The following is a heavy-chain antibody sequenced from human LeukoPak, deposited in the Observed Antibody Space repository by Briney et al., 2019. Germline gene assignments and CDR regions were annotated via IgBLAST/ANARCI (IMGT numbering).Heavy chain of an antibody. V-gene: IGHV3-33*01. Sequence: GGSLRLSCAASGFTFSNYDMHWVRQAPGKGLEWVAVIWYDGSNKYYADSVEGRFTISRDNSKNTLYLQMNSLRAEDTAMYYCARLNRDGDNYYNGMDVWGQGTTVTVSS. J-gene: IGHJ6*02. D-gene: IGHD7-27*01. CDR1: GFTFSNYD. CDR2: IWYDGSNK. CDR3: ARLNRDGDNYYNGMDV.